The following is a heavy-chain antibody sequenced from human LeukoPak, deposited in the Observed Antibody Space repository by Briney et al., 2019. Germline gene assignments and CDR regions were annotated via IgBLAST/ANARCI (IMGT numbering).Heavy chain of an antibody. J-gene: IGHJ4*02. D-gene: IGHD2-21*02. V-gene: IGHV5-51*01. CDR1: GYSFSKHW. CDR2: IYPGDSDT. Sequence: GESLKISRKGPGYSFSKHWIGWVRQMPGRGLEWMGIIYPGDSDTRYSPSFQGQVTISADKSISTAYLQWSSLKASVPAMFYCARTGDTDYWGQGTLVTVSS. CDR3: ARTGDTDY.